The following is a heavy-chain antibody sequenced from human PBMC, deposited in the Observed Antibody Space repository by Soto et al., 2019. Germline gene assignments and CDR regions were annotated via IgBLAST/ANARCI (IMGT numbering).Heavy chain of an antibody. D-gene: IGHD2-21*02. CDR1: GFTFSSYG. Sequence: GGSLRLSCAASGFTFSSYGMHWVRQAPGKGLEWVAVISYDGSNKYYADSVKGRFTISRDNSKNTLYLQMNSLRAEDTAVYYCARDLGPHTVVVTATNYYYYGMDVWGQGTTVTVSS. J-gene: IGHJ6*02. CDR3: ARDLGPHTVVVTATNYYYYGMDV. V-gene: IGHV3-30*03. CDR2: ISYDGSNK.